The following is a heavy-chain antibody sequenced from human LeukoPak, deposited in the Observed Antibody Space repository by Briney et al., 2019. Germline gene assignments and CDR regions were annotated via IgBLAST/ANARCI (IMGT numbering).Heavy chain of an antibody. D-gene: IGHD6-6*01. CDR3: AREGWLYSSSSGGRAFDI. Sequence: GGSLRLSCAASGFTFSSYAMHWVRQAPGKGLEWVAVISYDVSNKYYADSVKGRFPISRDNSKNTLYLQMNSLRAEDTAVYYCAREGWLYSSSSGGRAFDIWGQGTMVTVSS. CDR2: ISYDVSNK. CDR1: GFTFSSYA. V-gene: IGHV3-30-3*01. J-gene: IGHJ3*02.